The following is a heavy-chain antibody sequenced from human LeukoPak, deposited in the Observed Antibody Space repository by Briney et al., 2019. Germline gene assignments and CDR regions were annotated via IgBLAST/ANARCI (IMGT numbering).Heavy chain of an antibody. Sequence: SETLTLPCTVSGGSIMGYYWSWIRQPPGKGLEWIAYISQSGTTNYNPSLKSRVTISLDMSKNRFSLNLNSVTAADTAVYYCVRHSSGTTYDHWGQGTLVTVSS. D-gene: IGHD1-7*01. CDR3: VRHSSGTTYDH. CDR1: GGSIMGYY. V-gene: IGHV4-59*08. J-gene: IGHJ5*02. CDR2: ISQSGTT.